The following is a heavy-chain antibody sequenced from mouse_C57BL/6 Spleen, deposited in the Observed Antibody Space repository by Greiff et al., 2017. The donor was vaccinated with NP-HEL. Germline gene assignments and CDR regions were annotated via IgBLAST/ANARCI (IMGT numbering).Heavy chain of an antibody. D-gene: IGHD2-5*01. CDR2: IYPGDGDT. CDR1: GYAFSSSW. V-gene: IGHV1-82*01. J-gene: IGHJ4*01. Sequence: VQLQQSGPELVKPGASVKISCKASGYAFSSSWMNWVKQRPGKGLEWIGRIYPGDGDTNYNGKFKGKATLTADKSSSTAYIQLSSLTSEDSAVYFCARAGYSNYAMDYWGQGTSVTVSS. CDR3: ARAGYSNYAMDY.